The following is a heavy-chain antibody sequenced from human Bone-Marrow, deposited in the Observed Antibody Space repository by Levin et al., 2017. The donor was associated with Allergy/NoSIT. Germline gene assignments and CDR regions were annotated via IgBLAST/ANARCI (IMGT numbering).Heavy chain of an antibody. D-gene: IGHD3-10*01. J-gene: IGHJ4*02. Sequence: SCAASGFTFSSYGMHWVRQAPDKGLEWVALISYDGSNKYYTDSVQGRFTISRDNSKNTLFLQMDSLRAEDTAVYYCAKDSTDLYGSGSYYIFWGQGTLVTVSS. CDR1: GFTFSSYG. CDR3: AKDSTDLYGSGSYYIF. CDR2: ISYDGSNK. V-gene: IGHV3-30*18.